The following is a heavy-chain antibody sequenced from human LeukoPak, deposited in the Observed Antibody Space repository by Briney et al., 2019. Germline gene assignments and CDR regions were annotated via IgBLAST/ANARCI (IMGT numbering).Heavy chain of an antibody. CDR1: GFTVSSNY. J-gene: IGHJ4*02. V-gene: IGHV3-53*01. CDR2: IYSGGST. D-gene: IGHD5-24*01. CDR3: AREGDGYNNFDY. Sequence: GGSLRLSCAASGFTVSSNYMSWVRQALGKGLEWVSVIYSGGSTYYADSVKGRFTISRDNSKNTLYLQMNSLRAEDTAVYYCAREGDGYNNFDYWGQGTLVTVSS.